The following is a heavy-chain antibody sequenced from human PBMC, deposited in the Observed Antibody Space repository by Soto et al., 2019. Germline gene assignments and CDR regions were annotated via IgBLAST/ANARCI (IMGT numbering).Heavy chain of an antibody. CDR2: LIPMFGTT. Sequence: PVKVSCKASGGTFSSYSINWVRQAPGQGLEWMGRLIPMFGTTDYAQRFQGRVTFTADESTSTASMEVTNLTSEDTAVYYCARAVVLTFTRFYDMDVWGQGTTVTV. V-gene: IGHV1-69*13. J-gene: IGHJ6*02. CDR1: GGTFSSYS. CDR3: ARAVVLTFTRFYDMDV. D-gene: IGHD3-9*01.